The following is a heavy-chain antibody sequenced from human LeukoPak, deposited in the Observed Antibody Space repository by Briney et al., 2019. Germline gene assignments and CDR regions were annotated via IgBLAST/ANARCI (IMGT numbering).Heavy chain of an antibody. J-gene: IGHJ4*02. D-gene: IGHD2-2*01. CDR3: ARDRDIVVVPAAIN. CDR1: GFTFSDCY. CDR2: ISSSGSTI. V-gene: IGHV3-11*01. Sequence: PGGSLRLSCAASGFTFSDCYMSWIRQAPGKGLEWVSYISSSGSTIYYADSVKGRFTISRDNAKNSLYLQMNSLRAEDTAVYYCARDRDIVVVPAAINWGQGTLVTVSS.